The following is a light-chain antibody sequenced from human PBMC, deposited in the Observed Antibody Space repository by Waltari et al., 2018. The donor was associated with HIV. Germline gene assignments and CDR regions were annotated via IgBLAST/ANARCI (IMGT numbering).Light chain of an antibody. CDR2: EVS. Sequence: QSALTQPPSASGSPGETVTLSCTGTSNDIGLYNYVSWFQQHPGKVPKLVMFEVSQRPSGGPDRFSCSKSGYTASLTVSGLQPDDEADYFCSSFAGNDFFVFGGGTRLTVL. CDR1: SNDIGLYNY. J-gene: IGLJ2*01. CDR3: SSFAGNDFFV. V-gene: IGLV2-8*01.